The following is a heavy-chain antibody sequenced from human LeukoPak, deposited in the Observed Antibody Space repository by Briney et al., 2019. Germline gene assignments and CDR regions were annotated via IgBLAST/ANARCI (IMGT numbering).Heavy chain of an antibody. CDR2: ISGSGGNT. CDR3: AGYCSSTSCYSSPNWFDP. CDR1: GFTFSSYG. J-gene: IGHJ5*02. V-gene: IGHV3-23*01. D-gene: IGHD2-2*01. Sequence: GGTLRLSCAASGFTFSSYGMSWVRQAPGKGLEWVSGISGSGGNTYYADSVKGRFTISRDNSKNTLYLQMNSLRAEDTAVYYCAGYCSSTSCYSSPNWFDPWGQGTLVTVSS.